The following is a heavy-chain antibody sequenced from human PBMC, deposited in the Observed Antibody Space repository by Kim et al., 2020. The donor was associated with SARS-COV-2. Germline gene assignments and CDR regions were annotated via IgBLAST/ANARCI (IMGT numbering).Heavy chain of an antibody. CDR2: ISYSGNT. J-gene: IGHJ5*02. CDR1: GGSISDTNY. CDR3: GTIWMPHIATTYSPS. V-gene: IGHV4-39*01. Sequence: SETLSLTCIVSGGSISDTNYWGWIRQPPGKGLESIGTISYSGNTYYNPSLKSRVSISVDTSKNQLSLRLNSVTAADTAVYYCGTIWMPHIATTYSPSWGQGTQVTVSS. D-gene: IGHD6-13*01.